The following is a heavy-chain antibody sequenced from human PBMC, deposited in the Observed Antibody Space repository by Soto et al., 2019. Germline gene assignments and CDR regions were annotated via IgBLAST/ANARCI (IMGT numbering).Heavy chain of an antibody. Sequence: QVHLVQSGAEVKKPGASVKVSCKASGYSFTDYYMHWVRQAPGQGLEWMGWINTKTGSTNYAQRVQGRVTMTGDTSINTAYMELSRRRSDDTAVYYCARVGPTGWFDPWGQGTVVTVSS. CDR1: GYSFTDYY. CDR3: ARVGPTGWFDP. CDR2: INTKTGST. V-gene: IGHV1-2*02. J-gene: IGHJ5*02.